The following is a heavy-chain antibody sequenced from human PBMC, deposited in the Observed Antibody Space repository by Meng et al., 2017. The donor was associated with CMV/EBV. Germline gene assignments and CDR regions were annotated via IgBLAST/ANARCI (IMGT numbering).Heavy chain of an antibody. CDR1: GGSFSGYY. J-gene: IGHJ4*02. CDR3: AKARSSTSYRTYYFDY. D-gene: IGHD2-2*01. CDR2: INHSGST. V-gene: IGHV4-34*01. Sequence: SETLSLTCAVYGGSFSGYYWSWIHQPPGKGLEWIGEINHSGSTNYNPSLKSRVTISVDTSKYQFSLKLSSVTAADTAVYYCAKARSSTSYRTYYFDYWGQGTLVTVSS.